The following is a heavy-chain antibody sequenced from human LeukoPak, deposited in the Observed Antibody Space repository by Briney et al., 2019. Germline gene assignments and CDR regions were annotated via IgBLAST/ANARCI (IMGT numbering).Heavy chain of an antibody. Sequence: GGSLRLSCAASGFTFSSYSMNWVRQAPGKGLEWVSSISSSSSYIYYADSVKGRFTISRDNAKNSLYLQMNSLRAEDTAVYYCARVLLGNYDILTGPFDYWGQGTLVIVSS. J-gene: IGHJ4*02. CDR2: ISSSSSYI. CDR1: GFTFSSYS. V-gene: IGHV3-21*01. CDR3: ARVLLGNYDILTGPFDY. D-gene: IGHD3-9*01.